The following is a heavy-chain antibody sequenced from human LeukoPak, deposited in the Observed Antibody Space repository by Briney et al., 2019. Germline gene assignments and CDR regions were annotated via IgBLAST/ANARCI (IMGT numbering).Heavy chain of an antibody. CDR1: GITLSNYG. J-gene: IGHJ4*02. V-gene: IGHV3-23*01. Sequence: GSLRLSGAVSGITLSNYGMSWVGQAPGKGLEWVAGISERGSRTNYADSVKGRFTISTDHPKNTLYLQMNSLRAEDTAVYFCAKRGVVIRVILVGFHKEAYYFDSWGQGALVTVSS. D-gene: IGHD3-22*01. CDR2: ISERGSRT. CDR3: AKRGVVIRVILVGFHKEAYYFDS.